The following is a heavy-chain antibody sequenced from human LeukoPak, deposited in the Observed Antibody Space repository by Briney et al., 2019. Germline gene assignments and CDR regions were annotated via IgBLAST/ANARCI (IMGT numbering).Heavy chain of an antibody. V-gene: IGHV4-59*01. CDR1: GGSISSYY. J-gene: IGHJ5*02. D-gene: IGHD6-13*01. Sequence: TSETLSLTCTVSGGSISSYYWSWIRQPPGKGLEWIGYIYYSGSTNYNSSFKSRVTMSIDTSKNQFSLKLSSVTAADTAVYYCARQVYSSSWYGNWFDPWGQGTLVTVSS. CDR2: IYYSGST. CDR3: ARQVYSSSWYGNWFDP.